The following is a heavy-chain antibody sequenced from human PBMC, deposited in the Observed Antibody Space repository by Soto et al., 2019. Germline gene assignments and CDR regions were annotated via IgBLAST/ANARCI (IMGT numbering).Heavy chain of an antibody. CDR2: INPHGGST. J-gene: IGHJ5*02. V-gene: IGHV1-46*01. CDR1: RDTFTSYY. D-gene: IGHD1-26*01. Sequence: QLVQSGGEVKQPGASVKVSCKAPRDTFTSYYINWVRQAPGQGLEWMGVINPHGGSTADAQKFKGRVNVTREASASTVYMEVSSRTSEDKAMYYCARSSGGNFGIIIEGTNWFAPWGKGTLVTVSP. CDR3: ARSSGGNFGIIIEGTNWFAP.